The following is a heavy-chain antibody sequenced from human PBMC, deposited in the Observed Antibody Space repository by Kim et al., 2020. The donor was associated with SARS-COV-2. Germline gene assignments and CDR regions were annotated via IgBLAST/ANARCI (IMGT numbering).Heavy chain of an antibody. Sequence: GESLKISCKGSGYSFTSYWIGWVRQMPGKGLEWMGIIYPGDSDTRYSPSFQGQVTISADKSISTAYLQWSSLKASDTAMYYCARGYYYSSGYYLGYYYYGMDVWGQGTPVTVSS. CDR1: GYSFTSYW. J-gene: IGHJ6*02. CDR2: IYPGDSDT. D-gene: IGHD3-22*01. V-gene: IGHV5-51*01. CDR3: ARGYYYSSGYYLGYYYYGMDV.